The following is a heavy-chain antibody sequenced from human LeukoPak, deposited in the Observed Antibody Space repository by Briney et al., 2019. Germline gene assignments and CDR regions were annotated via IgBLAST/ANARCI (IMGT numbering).Heavy chain of an antibody. CDR1: GFNFSSFV. D-gene: IGHD5-12*01. J-gene: IGHJ4*02. CDR2: IWYDGSNK. Sequence: GGSLRLSCAASGFNFSSFVMHWVRPAPGKGLEWGAVIWYDGSNKYYADSVKGRFTISRDNSKNTLYLQMNSLRAEDTAVYYCARGPSAYPKCFDYWGQGTLVTVSS. V-gene: IGHV3-33*01. CDR3: ARGPSAYPKCFDY.